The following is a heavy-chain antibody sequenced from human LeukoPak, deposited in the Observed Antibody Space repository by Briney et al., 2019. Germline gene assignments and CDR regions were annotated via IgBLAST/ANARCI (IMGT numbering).Heavy chain of an antibody. J-gene: IGHJ4*02. CDR1: GFSFTTYG. CDR3: AKAKNYGDYYY. CDR2: LSGRSDSI. V-gene: IGHV3-48*01. D-gene: IGHD4-17*01. Sequence: GGSLRLSCAASGFSFTTYGMNWLRQAPGKGLEWVSYLSGRSDSIYYAESVKGRFTISRDNSKNTLYLQMSSLRAEDTAVYYCAKAKNYGDYYYWGQGALVTVSS.